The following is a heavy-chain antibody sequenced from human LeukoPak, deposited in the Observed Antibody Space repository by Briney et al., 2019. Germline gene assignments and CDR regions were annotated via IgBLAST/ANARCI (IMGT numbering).Heavy chain of an antibody. CDR2: IRYDGSNK. CDR3: AKVIHEFRVTGLGVDY. J-gene: IGHJ4*02. V-gene: IGHV3-30*02. CDR1: GFTFSSYG. D-gene: IGHD3-10*01. Sequence: PGGSLRLSCAASGFTFSSYGMHWVRQAPGKGLEWVAFIRYDGSNKYYADSVKGRFTISRDNSKNTLYLQMNSLRAEDTAVYYCAKVIHEFRVTGLGVDYWGQGTLVTVSS.